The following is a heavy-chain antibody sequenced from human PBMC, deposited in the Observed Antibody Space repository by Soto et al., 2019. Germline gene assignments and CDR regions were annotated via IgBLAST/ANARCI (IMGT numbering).Heavy chain of an antibody. CDR3: ARGAMANFDY. V-gene: IGHV1-69*01. Sequence: CVKVSCKASGGTFGSHCIAWVRQAPGQGLEWMGGLIAMLGTPTYARKVQGRATITADESLTSSYLELRSLRSEDTAVYFCARGAMANFDYWGQGTVVTVSS. CDR2: LIAMLGTP. CDR1: GGTFGSHC. J-gene: IGHJ4*02. D-gene: IGHD5-18*01.